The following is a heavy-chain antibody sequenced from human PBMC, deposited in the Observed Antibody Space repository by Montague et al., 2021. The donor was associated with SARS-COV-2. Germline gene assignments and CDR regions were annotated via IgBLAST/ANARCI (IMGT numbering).Heavy chain of an antibody. Sequence: SLSLSCAASAFTFTSYSLHWVRQAPGQGLEWVAIISYDGSHQYYAASVKGRFTISRDNSKNTVYLQMTSLRPEDTAVYYCARVYGSHWPPNYAMDVWGQGTTVTVSS. J-gene: IGHJ6*02. D-gene: IGHD6-13*01. V-gene: IGHV3-30*04. CDR1: AFTFTSYS. CDR3: ARVYGSHWPPNYAMDV. CDR2: ISYDGSHQ.